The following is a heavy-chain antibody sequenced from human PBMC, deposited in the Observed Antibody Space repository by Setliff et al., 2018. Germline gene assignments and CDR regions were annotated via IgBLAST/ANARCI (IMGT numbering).Heavy chain of an antibody. CDR1: GGSISSSNYY. Sequence: SETLSLTCTVSGGSISSSNYYWGWIRQPPGKGLEWIGNIYYGGSAYYNPSLKSRVTISVDTSRNQFSLKLSSVTAADTAMYYCARILGYCSGGSCYVPYWGQGTLVTVSS. CDR2: IYYGGSA. CDR3: ARILGYCSGGSCYVPY. J-gene: IGHJ4*02. V-gene: IGHV4-39*07. D-gene: IGHD2-15*01.